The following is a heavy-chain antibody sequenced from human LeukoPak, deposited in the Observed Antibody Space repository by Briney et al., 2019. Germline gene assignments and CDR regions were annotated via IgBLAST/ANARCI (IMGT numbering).Heavy chain of an antibody. CDR1: GFTFSSYA. J-gene: IGHJ4*02. D-gene: IGHD3-3*01. CDR3: AKDVVSGVVRGGHFDY. CDR2: ISGSGGST. V-gene: IGHV3-23*01. Sequence: GGSLRLSCAASGFTFSSYAMSWVRQAPGKGLEWVSAISGSGGSTYYADSVKGRFTISRDNSKNTLYLQMNSLRAEDTAVYYCAKDVVSGVVRGGHFDYWGQGTLVTVSS.